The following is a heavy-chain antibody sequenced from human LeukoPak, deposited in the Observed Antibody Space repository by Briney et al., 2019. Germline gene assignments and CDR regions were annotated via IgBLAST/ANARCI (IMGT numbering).Heavy chain of an antibody. J-gene: IGHJ1*01. Sequence: GASVKVSCKASGYTFTSYGISWVRQAPGQGLEWMGWISAYNGNTNYAQKLQGRVTMTTDTSTSTAYMGLRSLRSDDTAVYYCARVRGYYDSRGYYYRGVFSLEYFQHWGQGTLVTVSS. CDR3: ARVRGYYDSRGYYYRGVFSLEYFQH. CDR1: GYTFTSYG. D-gene: IGHD3-22*01. CDR2: ISAYNGNT. V-gene: IGHV1-18*01.